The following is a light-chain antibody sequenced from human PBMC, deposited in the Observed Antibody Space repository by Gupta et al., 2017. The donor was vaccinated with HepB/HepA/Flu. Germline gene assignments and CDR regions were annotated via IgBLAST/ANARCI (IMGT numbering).Light chain of an antibody. J-gene: IGKJ1*01. Sequence: EIVLTQSPATLSLSPGERATLSCRASQSISSTYLAWYQQKPGQTPRRLMYDAATGVTGVPAKFRGSGCGGAFTLTISRRKAEDFAVYYYQQRSNWPVWTFGQGTKVEIK. V-gene: IGKV3-11*02. CDR2: DAA. CDR1: QSISSTY. CDR3: QQRSNWPVWT.